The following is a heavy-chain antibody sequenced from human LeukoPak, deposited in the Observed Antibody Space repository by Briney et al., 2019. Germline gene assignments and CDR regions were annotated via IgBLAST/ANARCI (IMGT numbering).Heavy chain of an antibody. D-gene: IGHD2-2*01. CDR1: GGSLSIHY. V-gene: IGHV4-34*01. CDR3: ARAPYCSSTSCYGGGYFDY. Sequence: PSESLSLTCAVYGGSLSIHYRSWIRQPPGKGLEWIGAINNSGCTNYNRSLKSRLTIAVDTSKNQFSLGLSVVTAADTAVYYCARAPYCSSTSCYGGGYFDYWGQGTLVTVSS. CDR2: INNSGCT. J-gene: IGHJ4*02.